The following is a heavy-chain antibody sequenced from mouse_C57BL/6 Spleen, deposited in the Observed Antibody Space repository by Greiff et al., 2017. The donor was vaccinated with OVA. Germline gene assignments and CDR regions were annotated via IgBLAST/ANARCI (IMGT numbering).Heavy chain of an antibody. CDR1: GYTFTDYE. D-gene: IGHD1-1*01. Sequence: QVQLKQSGAELVRPGASVTLSCKASGYTFTDYEMHWVKQTPVHGLEWIGAIDPETGGTAYNQKFKGKAILTADKSSSTAYMELRSLTSEDSAVYYCTLTTVVPRGFAYWGQGTLVTVSA. CDR2: IDPETGGT. CDR3: TLTTVVPRGFAY. V-gene: IGHV1-15*01. J-gene: IGHJ3*01.